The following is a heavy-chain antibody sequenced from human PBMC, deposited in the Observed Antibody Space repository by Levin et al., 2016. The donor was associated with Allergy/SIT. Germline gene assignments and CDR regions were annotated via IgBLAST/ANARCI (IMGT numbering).Heavy chain of an antibody. V-gene: IGHV3-23*01. J-gene: IGHJ4*02. CDR3: AKFRPPRPNGANPYFDY. CDR1: GFTFSSYA. D-gene: IGHD1-26*01. CDR2: ISGSGGST. Sequence: GGSLRLSCAAAGFTFSSYAMSWVRQAPGKGLEWVSAISGSGGSTYYADSVKGRFTISRDNSKNTLYLQMNSLRAEDTAVYYCAKFRPPRPNGANPYFDYWGQGTLVTVSS.